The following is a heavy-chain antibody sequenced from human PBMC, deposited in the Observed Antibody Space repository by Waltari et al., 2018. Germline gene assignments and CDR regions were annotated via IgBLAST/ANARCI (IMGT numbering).Heavy chain of an antibody. Sequence: QVQLVQSGAEVKRPGSSVKVSCKASGGTFSSYAISWVRQAPGQGLEWMGRSIPIFGTANYAQKFQGRVTITADKSTSTAYMELSSLRSEDTAVYYCARTLPDSSSWYTGAFDIWGQGTMVTVSS. CDR3: ARTLPDSSSWYTGAFDI. CDR1: GGTFSSYA. D-gene: IGHD6-13*01. CDR2: SIPIFGTA. J-gene: IGHJ3*02. V-gene: IGHV1-69*08.